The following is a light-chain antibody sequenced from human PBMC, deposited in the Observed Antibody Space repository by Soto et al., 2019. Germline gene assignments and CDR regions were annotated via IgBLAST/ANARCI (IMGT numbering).Light chain of an antibody. V-gene: IGKV3-15*01. Sequence: EIVMTQSPATLSVSPGERAALSCRASQSVGSNLAWYQQKPGQAPRLLIYGASTRATAITARFSGSGSGTEFTLTISSLQSEDFAIYYCQQYKIWPEGFGGGTKVEIK. CDR3: QQYKIWPEG. CDR2: GAS. CDR1: QSVGSN. J-gene: IGKJ4*01.